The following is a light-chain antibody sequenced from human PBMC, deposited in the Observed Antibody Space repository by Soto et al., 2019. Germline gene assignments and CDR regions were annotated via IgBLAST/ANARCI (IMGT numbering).Light chain of an antibody. J-gene: IGKJ4*01. CDR1: QNIRSR. CDR3: QQYKSYPLT. Sequence: DFQMTQSPSTLSASVGDRVTITCRASQNIRSRLAWFQQKPGKAPKLLIYDASSLQSGVPSRFSGSGSGTEFTLTISSLQPDDFATYYCQQYKSYPLTFGGGTKVDIK. CDR2: DAS. V-gene: IGKV1-5*01.